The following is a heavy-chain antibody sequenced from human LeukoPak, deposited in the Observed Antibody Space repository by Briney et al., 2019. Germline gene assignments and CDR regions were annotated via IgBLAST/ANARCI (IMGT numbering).Heavy chain of an antibody. CDR2: ISWNSGNI. CDR3: AKDRYGSGSSIDY. CDR1: GFTFDEYA. J-gene: IGHJ4*02. Sequence: GGSLRLSCAASGFTFDEYAMHWVRQAPGKGLEWVSGISWNSGNIGYADSVKGRFIISRDNAKNTLYLQMNSLRAEDTAVYYRAKDRYGSGSSIDYWGQGTLVTVSS. V-gene: IGHV3-9*01. D-gene: IGHD3-10*01.